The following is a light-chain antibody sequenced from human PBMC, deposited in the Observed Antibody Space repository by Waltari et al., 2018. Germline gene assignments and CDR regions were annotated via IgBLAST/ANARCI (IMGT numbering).Light chain of an antibody. CDR2: DVS. CDR3: CSYAGSYTPVV. J-gene: IGLJ2*01. CDR1: SSDVGGYNH. V-gene: IGLV2-11*01. Sequence: QSALPQPRSVSGSPGQSVPISCTGTSSDVGGYNHVSWYQQHPGKAPKLMIYDVSKRPSGVPDRFSGSKSGNTASLTISGLQAEDEADYYCCSYAGSYTPVVFGGGTKLTVL.